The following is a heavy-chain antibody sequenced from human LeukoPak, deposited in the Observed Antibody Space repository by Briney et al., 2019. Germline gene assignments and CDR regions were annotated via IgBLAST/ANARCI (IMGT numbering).Heavy chain of an antibody. J-gene: IGHJ4*02. CDR1: GFTFSSYE. Sequence: PGGSLRLSCAASGFTFSSYEMNWVRQAPGKGLEWVSYISSSGSTIYYADSVKGRFTISRDNPKNSLYLQMNSLRAEDTAVYYCARGGPSSSSFNYWGQGTLVTVSS. CDR2: ISSSGSTI. D-gene: IGHD6-13*01. V-gene: IGHV3-48*03. CDR3: ARGGPSSSSFNY.